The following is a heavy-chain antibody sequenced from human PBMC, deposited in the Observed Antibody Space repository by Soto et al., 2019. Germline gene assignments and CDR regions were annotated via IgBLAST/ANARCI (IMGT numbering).Heavy chain of an antibody. V-gene: IGHV3-33*01. CDR2: IWYDGSNK. J-gene: IGHJ6*02. Sequence: QVQLVESGGGVVQPGRSLRLSCAASGFTFSSYGMHWVRQAPGKGLEWVAVIWYDGSNKYYADSVKGRFTISRDNSKNTLYLQMNSLRAEDTAVYYCARDNSVVVTAIVYYGMDVWGQGTTVTVSS. D-gene: IGHD2-21*02. CDR3: ARDNSVVVTAIVYYGMDV. CDR1: GFTFSSYG.